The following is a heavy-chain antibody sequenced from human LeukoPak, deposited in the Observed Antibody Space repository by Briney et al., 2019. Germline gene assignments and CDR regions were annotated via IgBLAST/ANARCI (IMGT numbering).Heavy chain of an antibody. CDR3: AKPGRYYDSSGYYPFDY. Sequence: GGSLRLPCAASGFTFSSYAMSWVRQAPGKGLEWVSAISGSGGSTYYADSVKGRFTISRDNSKNTLYLQMNSLRAEDTAVYYCAKPGRYYDSSGYYPFDYWGQGTLVTVSS. D-gene: IGHD3-22*01. CDR2: ISGSGGST. J-gene: IGHJ4*02. V-gene: IGHV3-23*01. CDR1: GFTFSSYA.